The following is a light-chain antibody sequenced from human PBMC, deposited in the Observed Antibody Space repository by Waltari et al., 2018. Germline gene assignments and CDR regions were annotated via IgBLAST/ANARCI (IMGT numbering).Light chain of an antibody. Sequence: DIQLTQPPSSLSASLGDSVTIPCRASQSLSNYLNWYQQKPGKAPNLLIYAASTLQTGVPPRFSGSGSGTEFTLIISGLQPEDFSTYYCQQSYSSRLTFGGGSKVDI. CDR3: QQSYSSRLT. V-gene: IGKV1-39*01. CDR1: QSLSNY. J-gene: IGKJ4*01. CDR2: AAS.